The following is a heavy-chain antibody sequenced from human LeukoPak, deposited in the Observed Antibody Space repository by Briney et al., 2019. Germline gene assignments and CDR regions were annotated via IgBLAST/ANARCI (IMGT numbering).Heavy chain of an antibody. J-gene: IGHJ4*02. CDR2: ISSSSSYI. Sequence: GGSLRLSCAASGFTFSSYSMNWVRQAPGKGLEWVASISSSSSYIYYADSVKGRFTISRDNAKNSLYLQMNSLRAEDTAVYYCASGANSYGWMALDYWGQGNLVTVSS. CDR1: GFTFSSYS. CDR3: ASGANSYGWMALDY. D-gene: IGHD5-18*01. V-gene: IGHV3-21*01.